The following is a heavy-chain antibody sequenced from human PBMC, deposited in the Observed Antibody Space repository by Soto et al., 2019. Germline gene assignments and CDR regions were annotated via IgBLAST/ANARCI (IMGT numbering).Heavy chain of an antibody. D-gene: IGHD3-22*01. CDR3: AGDYYDSRRYWFDP. J-gene: IGHJ5*02. CDR2: IYYSGST. CDR1: GGSISSSSYY. V-gene: IGHV4-39*01. Sequence: SETLSLTCTVSGGSISSSSYYWGWIRQPPGKGLEWIGSIYYSGSTYYNPSLKSRVTISVDTSKNQFSLKLRSVTAADTAVYYCAGDYYDSRRYWFDPWGQGTLLTVSS.